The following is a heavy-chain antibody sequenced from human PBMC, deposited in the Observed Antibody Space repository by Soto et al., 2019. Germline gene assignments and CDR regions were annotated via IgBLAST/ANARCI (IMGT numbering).Heavy chain of an antibody. CDR1: GDTFTFYS. D-gene: IGHD3-10*01. CDR3: ASRYGSGYRAFDY. J-gene: IGHJ4*02. V-gene: IGHV1-69*02. Sequence: QVQLVQSGAEVKKPGSSVRVSCKASGDTFTFYSINWVRQAPGLGLEWMGRINPILSMSNYAQRFQGRVTMTEDKSTSTAYMELSSLRSEDTAMYYCASRYGSGYRAFDYWGQGALVTVSS. CDR2: INPILSMS.